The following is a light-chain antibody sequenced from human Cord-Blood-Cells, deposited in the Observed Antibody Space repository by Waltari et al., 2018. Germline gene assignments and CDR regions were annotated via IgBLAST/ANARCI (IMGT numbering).Light chain of an antibody. J-gene: IGKJ4*01. CDR2: WAS. Sequence: DLVMTQSPDSLAVSLRARATINCKSSQSVLYSSNNKNYLAWYQQKPGQPPKLLIYWASTRESGVPDRFSGSGSGTDFTLTISSLQAEDVAVYYCQQYYSTPLTFGGGTKVEIK. V-gene: IGKV4-1*01. CDR3: QQYYSTPLT. CDR1: QSVLYSSNNKNY.